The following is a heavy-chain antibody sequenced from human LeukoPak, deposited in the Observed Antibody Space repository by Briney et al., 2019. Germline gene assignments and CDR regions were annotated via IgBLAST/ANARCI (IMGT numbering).Heavy chain of an antibody. CDR1: GASLNSYY. CDR2: IYSGGST. D-gene: IGHD4-17*01. J-gene: IGHJ4*02. Sequence: SETLSLTCTVSGASLNSYYWSWIRQPAGKGLEWIGRIYSGGSTNYNPSLKSRVTLSVDTSKNQFSLRLSSLTVADTAVYYCAREGRYGDYEGYWGQGTLVTISS. CDR3: AREGRYGDYEGY. V-gene: IGHV4-4*07.